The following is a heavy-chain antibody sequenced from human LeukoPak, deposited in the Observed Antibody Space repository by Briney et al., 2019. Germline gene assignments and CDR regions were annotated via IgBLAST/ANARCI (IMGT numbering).Heavy chain of an antibody. CDR2: MSYNGNQ. CDR1: GFTFVNYG. V-gene: IGHV3-30-3*01. CDR3: ARDPLDISRWTNAFDI. J-gene: IGHJ3*02. D-gene: IGHD2-2*03. Sequence: PGGSLRLSCEASGFTFVNYGFHWVRQAPVKALEWVAFMSYNGNQKYGDAVKGRFTISRDNSKSTLYLQMNGLRPEDTAVYYCARDPLDISRWTNAFDIWGQGTLVTVSS.